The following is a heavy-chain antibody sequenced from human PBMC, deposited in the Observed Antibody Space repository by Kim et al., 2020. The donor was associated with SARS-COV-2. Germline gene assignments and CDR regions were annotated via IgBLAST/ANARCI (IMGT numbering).Heavy chain of an antibody. CDR2: IYSGGSST. V-gene: IGHV3-23*03. CDR1: GFTFSSYA. CDR3: AKDRDMVRGVIPGMDV. J-gene: IGHJ6*02. D-gene: IGHD3-10*01. Sequence: GGSLRLSCAASGFTFSSYAMSWVRQAPGKGLEWVSVIYSGGSSTYYADSVKGRFTISRDNSKNTLYLQMNSLRAEDTAVYYCAKDRDMVRGVIPGMDVWGQGTTVTVSS.